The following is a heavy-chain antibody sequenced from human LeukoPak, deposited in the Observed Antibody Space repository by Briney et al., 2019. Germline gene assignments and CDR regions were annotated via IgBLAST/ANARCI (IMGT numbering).Heavy chain of an antibody. V-gene: IGHV1-2*02. CDR1: GYTFTGYY. D-gene: IGHD6-19*01. CDR3: ARGGIVVVAGPALALDY. CDR2: INPNSGGT. Sequence: ASVKVSCKASGYTFTGYYMHWVRQAPGQGLEWMGWINPNSGGTNYAQKFQGRVTMTRDTSSNRVYMEMSWLRSDDTAVYYCARGGIVVVAGPALALDYWGQGTLVTVSS. J-gene: IGHJ4*02.